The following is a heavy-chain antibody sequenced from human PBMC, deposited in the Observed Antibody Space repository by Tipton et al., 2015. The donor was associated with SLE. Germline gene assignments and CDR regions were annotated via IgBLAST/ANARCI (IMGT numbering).Heavy chain of an antibody. J-gene: IGHJ4*02. Sequence: TLSLTCSVSTYSISNGHYWAWVRQPPGKGLEWIGTVYHTGNTYYNPSLKSRVTMSVDRSKNQFSLKLSSVTAADTAVYYCASNNRDYFDYWGQGTLVTVSS. CDR1: TYSISNGHY. CDR2: VYHTGNT. V-gene: IGHV4-38-2*01. D-gene: IGHD2/OR15-2a*01. CDR3: ASNNRDYFDY.